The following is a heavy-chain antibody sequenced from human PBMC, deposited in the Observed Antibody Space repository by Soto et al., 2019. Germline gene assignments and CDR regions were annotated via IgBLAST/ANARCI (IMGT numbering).Heavy chain of an antibody. CDR2: IIPIFGTA. Sequence: SVKVSCKASGGTFSSYAISWVRQAPGQGLEWTGGIIPIFGTANYAQKFQGRVTITADESTSTAYMELSSLRSEDTAVYYCARFGSGAARYYYYGMDVWGQGTTVTVSS. V-gene: IGHV1-69*13. J-gene: IGHJ6*02. CDR1: GGTFSSYA. CDR3: ARFGSGAARYYYYGMDV. D-gene: IGHD3-10*01.